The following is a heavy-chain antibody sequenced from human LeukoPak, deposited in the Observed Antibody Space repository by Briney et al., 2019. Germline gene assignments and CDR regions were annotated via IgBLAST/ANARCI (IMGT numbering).Heavy chain of an antibody. V-gene: IGHV5-51*01. CDR3: ARRRGLSVWYFDL. J-gene: IGHJ2*01. CDR2: IYPGDSDT. D-gene: IGHD2-15*01. Sequence: GESLKISCKGSGYSFTSYWIGWVRQLPGKGLERMGIIYPGDSDTRYSPSFQGQVTISADKSISTAYLQWSSLKASDTAMYYCARRRGLSVWYFDLWGRGTLVTVSS. CDR1: GYSFTSYW.